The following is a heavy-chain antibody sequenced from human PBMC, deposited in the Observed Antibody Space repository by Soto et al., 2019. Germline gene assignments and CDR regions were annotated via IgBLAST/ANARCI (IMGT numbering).Heavy chain of an antibody. CDR2: IYYSGTT. CDR3: ARGHYYYGMDV. CDR1: NGSVSSGTYS. V-gene: IGHV4-30-2*01. J-gene: IGHJ6*02. Sequence: SETLSLTCTVSNGSVSSGTYSWSWVRQPPGKGLEWIGYIYYSGTTYYTPSLKSRLTMSMDRANDHFSLNLTSVTAADTAVYFCARGHYYYGMDVWGQGSTVTVSS.